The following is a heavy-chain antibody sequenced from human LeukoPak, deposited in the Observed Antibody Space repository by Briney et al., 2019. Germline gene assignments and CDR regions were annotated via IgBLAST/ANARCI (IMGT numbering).Heavy chain of an antibody. CDR2: INHSGST. CDR1: GGSFSGYY. CDR3: ARGRGWFGELTLGY. Sequence: SETLSLTCAVYGGSFSGYYWSWIRQPPGKGLEWIGEINHSGSTNYNPSLKSRVTISVDTSKNQFSLKLSSVIAADTAVYYCARGRGWFGELTLGYWGQGTLVTVSS. D-gene: IGHD3-10*01. V-gene: IGHV4-34*01. J-gene: IGHJ4*02.